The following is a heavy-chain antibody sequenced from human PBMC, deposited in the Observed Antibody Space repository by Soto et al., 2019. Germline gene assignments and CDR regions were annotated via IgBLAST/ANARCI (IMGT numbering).Heavy chain of an antibody. CDR3: ASGLVATPQYYYYYMDV. CDR2: INHSGST. D-gene: IGHD2-8*02. J-gene: IGHJ6*03. CDR1: EGSIRGYY. Sequence: LELQSLPNGVYEGSIRGYYWRWIRKKPGKGLEWIGEINHSGSTNYNPSLKSRVTISVDTSKNQFSLKLSSVTAADTAVYYCASGLVATPQYYYYYMDVWRKRTTVTVSS. V-gene: IGHV4-34*01.